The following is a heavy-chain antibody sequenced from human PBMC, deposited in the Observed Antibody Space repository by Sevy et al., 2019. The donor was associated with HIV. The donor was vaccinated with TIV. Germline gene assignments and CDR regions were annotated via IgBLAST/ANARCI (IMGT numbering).Heavy chain of an antibody. Sequence: GGSLRLSCVASGFTFGSYGMIWVRQAPGKGLEWVADIWFDGSNIHYADSVRGRFTISRDNSKNTLSLQMSSLRAEDTAVYYCARERTYLFDYCGQRTLVTVSS. CDR2: IWFDGSNI. CDR1: GFTFGSYG. J-gene: IGHJ4*02. V-gene: IGHV3-33*01. CDR3: ARERTYLFDY.